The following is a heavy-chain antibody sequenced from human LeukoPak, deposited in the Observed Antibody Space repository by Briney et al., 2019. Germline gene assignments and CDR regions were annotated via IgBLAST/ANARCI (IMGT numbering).Heavy chain of an antibody. CDR1: GFTFSSYG. CDR3: AKDHVETGLLDFDP. Sequence: GGSLRLSCAASGFTFSSYGMHWVRQAPGKGLEGVAFIRYDGSNKYYADSVKGRFTISRDNSKNTLYLQMNSLRAEDTAVYYCAKDHVETGLLDFDPWGQGTLVTVSS. D-gene: IGHD1-1*01. J-gene: IGHJ5*02. V-gene: IGHV3-30*02. CDR2: IRYDGSNK.